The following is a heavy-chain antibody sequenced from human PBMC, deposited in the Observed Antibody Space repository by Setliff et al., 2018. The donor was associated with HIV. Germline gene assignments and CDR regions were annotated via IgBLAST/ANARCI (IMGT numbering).Heavy chain of an antibody. J-gene: IGHJ4*02. D-gene: IGHD2-2*01. CDR2: IYTGGRT. V-gene: IGHV4-4*07. CDR1: DDSISSNY. Sequence: SETLSLTCTVSDDSISSNYWSWIRQSAGKGLEWVGRIYTGGRTNYNPSLKGRFTMSVDTSKNQFSLNLSSVTAADTAVYYCARDRMPMASWVPDKWGQGTLVTVSS. CDR3: ARDRMPMASWVPDK.